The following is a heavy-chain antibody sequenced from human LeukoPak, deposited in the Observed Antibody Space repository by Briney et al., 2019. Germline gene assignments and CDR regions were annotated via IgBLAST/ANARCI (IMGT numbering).Heavy chain of an antibody. CDR2: FDPEDGET. J-gene: IGHJ3*02. CDR3: ATSFIARVPVAFDI. Sequence: ASVKVSCKVSGHTLTELSMHWVRQAPGKGLEWMGGFDPEDGETIYAQKFQGRVTMTEDTSTDTAYMELSSLRSEDTAVYYCATSFIARVPVAFDIWGQGTMVTVSS. V-gene: IGHV1-24*01. D-gene: IGHD2-8*02. CDR1: GHTLTELS.